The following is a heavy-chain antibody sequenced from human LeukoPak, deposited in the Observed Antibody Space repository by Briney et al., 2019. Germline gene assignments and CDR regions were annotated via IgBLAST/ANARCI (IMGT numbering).Heavy chain of an antibody. CDR3: ARQGICSTTGCYSDY. CDR2: IYPGDSDT. Sequence: GESLKISCKDSGYSFTNYWIGWVRQVPGKGLEWMGIIYPGDSDTRYSPSFQGQVTISADKSISTAYLQWSSLKASDTAMYYCARQGICSTTGCYSDYWGQGTLVTVSS. V-gene: IGHV5-51*01. J-gene: IGHJ4*02. CDR1: GYSFTNYW. D-gene: IGHD2-2*02.